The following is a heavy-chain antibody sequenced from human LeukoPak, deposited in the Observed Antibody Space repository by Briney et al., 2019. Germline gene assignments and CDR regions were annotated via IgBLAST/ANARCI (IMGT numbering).Heavy chain of an antibody. J-gene: IGHJ4*02. D-gene: IGHD3-16*02. CDR3: AILPITLGGVIAN. Sequence: SETLSLTCTVSGGSISSSSYYWGWIRQPPGKGLVWIGSIYYSGSTYYNPSLKSRVTISVDTSKNQFSLKLSSVTAADTAVYYCAILPITLGGVIANWGQGTLVTVSS. CDR2: IYYSGST. V-gene: IGHV4-39*01. CDR1: GGSISSSSYY.